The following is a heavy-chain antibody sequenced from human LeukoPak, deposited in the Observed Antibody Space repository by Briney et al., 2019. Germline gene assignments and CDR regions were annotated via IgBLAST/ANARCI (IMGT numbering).Heavy chain of an antibody. CDR1: GYTFINYN. Sequence: ASVTVSCKTSGYTFINYNINWVRQATGQGLEWMGWVNPRNGNTGYLQKFEGRLTIARDTSKDTVYMDLDSLTSEDTDVYYCARGVPIGYCSYGVCYPPYYFDYWGQGTLVTASS. J-gene: IGHJ4*02. CDR3: ARGVPIGYCSYGVCYPPYYFDY. D-gene: IGHD2-8*01. CDR2: VNPRNGNT. V-gene: IGHV1-8*03.